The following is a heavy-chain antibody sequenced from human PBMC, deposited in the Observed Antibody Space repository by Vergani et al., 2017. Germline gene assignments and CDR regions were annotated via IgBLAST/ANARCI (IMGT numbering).Heavy chain of an antibody. CDR1: SFKLGDYG. Sequence: QVQLVESGGGVVQPGRSLRLSCTPSSFKLGDYGMHWVRQAPGRGLEWVSMTWYEGNNNYYADSVKGRFTISKDISQNTLYLHMNSLRGDDTAVYYCARETRDTPSSLDYWGQGTLVTVSS. D-gene: IGHD5-24*01. CDR3: ARETRDTPSSLDY. CDR2: TWYEGNNN. V-gene: IGHV3-33*01. J-gene: IGHJ4*02.